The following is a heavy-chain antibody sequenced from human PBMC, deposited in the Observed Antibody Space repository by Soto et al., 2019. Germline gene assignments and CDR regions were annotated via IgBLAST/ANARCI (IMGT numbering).Heavy chain of an antibody. CDR1: GGTFSSYA. D-gene: IGHD6-19*01. CDR2: IIPIFGTA. V-gene: IGHV1-69*01. J-gene: IGHJ4*02. Sequence: KVSCKASGGTFSSYAISWVRQAPGQGLEWMGGIIPIFGTANYAQKFQGRVTITADESTSTAYMELGSLRSEDTAVYYCAREYSSGWYFGYWGQGTLVTVSS. CDR3: AREYSSGWYFGY.